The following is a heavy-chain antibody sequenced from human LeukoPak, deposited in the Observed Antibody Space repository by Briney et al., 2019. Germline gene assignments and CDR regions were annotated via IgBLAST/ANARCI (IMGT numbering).Heavy chain of an antibody. CDR3: ARVVVVPAAMMSYYYYGMDV. Sequence: SETLSLTCAVYGGSFSGYYWSWIRQPPGKGLEWIGEINHSGSTNYNPSLKSRVTISVDTSKNQFSLKLSSVTAADTAVYYCARVVVVPAAMMSYYYYGMDVWGQGTTVTVSS. CDR2: INHSGST. CDR1: GGSFSGYY. D-gene: IGHD2-2*01. J-gene: IGHJ6*02. V-gene: IGHV4-34*01.